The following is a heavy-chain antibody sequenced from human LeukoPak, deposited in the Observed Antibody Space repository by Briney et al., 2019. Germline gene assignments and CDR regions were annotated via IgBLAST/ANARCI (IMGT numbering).Heavy chain of an antibody. CDR2: ITDSGGST. CDR1: GFTFNNYA. D-gene: IGHD3-16*02. Sequence: GGSLRLSCIASGFTFNNYAMSWVRQAPGKGLEWVSTITDSGGSTYYVESVRGRFTISRDNSKNTLYLQMNSLRAEDTAVYYCAKVPHYDYVWGSYRRYYFDYWGQGTLVTVSS. CDR3: AKVPHYDYVWGSYRRYYFDY. J-gene: IGHJ4*02. V-gene: IGHV3-23*01.